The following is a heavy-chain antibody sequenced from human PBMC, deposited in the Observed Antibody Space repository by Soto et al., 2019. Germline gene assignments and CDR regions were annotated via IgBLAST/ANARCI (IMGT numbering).Heavy chain of an antibody. CDR2: IWYDGSNK. CDR1: GFTFSSYG. D-gene: IGHD2-2*01. J-gene: IGHJ4*02. Sequence: QVQLVESGGGVVQPGRSLRLSCAASGFTFSSYGMHWVRQAPGKGLEWVAVIWYDGSNKYYADSVKGRFTISRDNSKNTLYLQMNSLRAEDTAVYYCARGTPPCSSTSCYEDFDYWGQGTLVTVSS. V-gene: IGHV3-33*01. CDR3: ARGTPPCSSTSCYEDFDY.